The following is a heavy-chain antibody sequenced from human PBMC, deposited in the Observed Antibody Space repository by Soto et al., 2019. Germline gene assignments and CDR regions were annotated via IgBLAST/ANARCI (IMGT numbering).Heavy chain of an antibody. J-gene: IGHJ5*02. D-gene: IGHD6-13*01. Sequence: TLSLTCTVSGDSISSGDYYWSWIRQPPGKALEWLALIYWDDDKRYSPSLKRRLTITKDTSKNQVVLTMTNMDPVDTATYYCAHQAATEGVEFDPWGQGTLVTVSS. CDR1: GDSISSGDYY. CDR2: IYWDDDK. CDR3: AHQAATEGVEFDP. V-gene: IGHV2-5*08.